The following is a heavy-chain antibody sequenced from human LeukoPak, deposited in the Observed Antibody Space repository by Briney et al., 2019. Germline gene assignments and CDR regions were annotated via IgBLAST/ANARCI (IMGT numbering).Heavy chain of an antibody. Sequence: GGSLRLSCAASGFTFSSYGMSWVRQAPGKGLEWVSAISGSGGSTYYADSVKGRFTISRDDSKNTLYLQMNSLRAEDTAVYYCAINPYYYDSSGYYYADYWGQGTLVTVSS. J-gene: IGHJ4*02. V-gene: IGHV3-23*01. CDR1: GFTFSSYG. CDR3: AINPYYYDSSGYYYADY. D-gene: IGHD3-22*01. CDR2: ISGSGGST.